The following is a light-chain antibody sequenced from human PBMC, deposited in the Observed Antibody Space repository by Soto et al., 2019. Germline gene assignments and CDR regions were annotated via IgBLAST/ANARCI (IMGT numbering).Light chain of an antibody. CDR2: DST. J-gene: IGKJ5*01. CDR3: QQRNVWPPIT. V-gene: IGKV3-11*01. Sequence: MSQSPATLSVSPGERATLSCRASQSIHTSLAWYQQKSGKPPRLVIYDSTLRANGVPDRFGGSRSGTEFTLTINSLEPEDFAVYYCQQRNVWPPITFGQGTRLEIK. CDR1: QSIHTS.